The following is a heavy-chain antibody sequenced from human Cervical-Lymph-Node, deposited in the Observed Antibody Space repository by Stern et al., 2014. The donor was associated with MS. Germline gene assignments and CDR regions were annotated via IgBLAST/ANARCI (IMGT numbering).Heavy chain of an antibody. J-gene: IGHJ1*01. CDR3: ANPLPYAN. Sequence: DQLVESGAEVKKPGASVKVSCKASGDTFASYTIHWLREAPGQGPVWMGIVHPTDGRTTYAQTFQGRLTMTRDTSTRTVYMELSSLKAEDTAMYFCANPLPYANWGQGTRVTVSS. CDR1: GDTFASYT. V-gene: IGHV1-46*03. CDR2: VHPTDGRT. D-gene: IGHD4-17*01.